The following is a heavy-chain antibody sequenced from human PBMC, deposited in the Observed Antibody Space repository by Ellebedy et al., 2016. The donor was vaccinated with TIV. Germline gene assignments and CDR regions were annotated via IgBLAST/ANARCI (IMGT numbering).Heavy chain of an antibody. J-gene: IGHJ4*02. D-gene: IGHD3-10*01. CDR3: ATTYYGSGSSPNFFDY. V-gene: IGHV3-21*01. Sequence: GESLKISCAASGFNFRTYSMNWVRLPPGKGLEWVSSTSSSSRDIYYADSVNGRFTISRDNAKNSLYLQMSSLRADDTAVYYCATTYYGSGSSPNFFDYWGQGTLVTVSS. CDR1: GFNFRTYS. CDR2: TSSSSRDI.